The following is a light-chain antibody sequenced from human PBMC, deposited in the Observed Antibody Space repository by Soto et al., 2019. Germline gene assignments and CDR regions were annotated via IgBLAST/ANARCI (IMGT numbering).Light chain of an antibody. J-gene: IGKJ3*01. V-gene: IGKV3-11*01. CDR2: DAS. CDR1: QSVGSY. Sequence: EIVLTQSPATLSLSPGERVTLSCRASQSVGSYLAWYLQTPGQSPRLLIYDASNRAAGVPARFSGSGSGTDFTLTISSLEPEDLGVYYCQQRSHWPFTFGPGIKIDIK. CDR3: QQRSHWPFT.